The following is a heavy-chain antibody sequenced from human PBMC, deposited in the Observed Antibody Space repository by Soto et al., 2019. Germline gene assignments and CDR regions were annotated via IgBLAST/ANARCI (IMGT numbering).Heavy chain of an antibody. J-gene: IGHJ3*02. CDR1: GYTLTELS. CDR2: FDPEDGET. V-gene: IGHV1-24*01. D-gene: IGHD3-22*01. CDR3: ATGPSGYHAFDI. Sequence: ASVKVSCKVSGYTLTELSMHWVRQAPGKGLEWMGGFDPEDGETIYAQKFQGRVTMTEDTSTDTAYMELSSLRSEDTAVYYCATGPSGYHAFDIWGQGTMVTVSS.